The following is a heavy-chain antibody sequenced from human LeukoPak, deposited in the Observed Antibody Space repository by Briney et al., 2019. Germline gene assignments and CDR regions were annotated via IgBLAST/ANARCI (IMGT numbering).Heavy chain of an antibody. J-gene: IGHJ4*02. V-gene: IGHV3-15*07. CDR1: GFTMRNHW. Sequence: PGGSLRLSCAASGFTMRNHWMNWVRQAPGKGLEWVGRIKSKTGGGTIDYAAPVKGRFTISRDDSKDTLYLQMNSLKSEDTAVYHCTTAAFVGATAYWGQGALVIVSS. CDR2: IKSKTGGGTI. D-gene: IGHD1-26*01. CDR3: TTAAFVGATAY.